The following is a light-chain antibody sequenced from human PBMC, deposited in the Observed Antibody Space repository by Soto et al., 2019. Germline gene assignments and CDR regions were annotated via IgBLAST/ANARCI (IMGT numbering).Light chain of an antibody. J-gene: IGKJ5*01. CDR1: QSVSSN. CDR3: QQYGSSPPIT. CDR2: GAF. V-gene: IGKV3-20*01. Sequence: EIVITQSPVTLSVSPGERVTLSCRACQSVSSNLAWYQQTPGQAPRLLIYGAFTRANGIPARFSGTGSGTDLTLTISRLEPEDFAVYYCQQYGSSPPITFGQGTRLEIK.